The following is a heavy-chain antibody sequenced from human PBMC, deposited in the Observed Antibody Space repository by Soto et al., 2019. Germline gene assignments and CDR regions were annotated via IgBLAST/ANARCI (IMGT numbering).Heavy chain of an antibody. CDR2: ISGSGGST. CDR1: GFTFSSYA. J-gene: IGHJ6*02. D-gene: IGHD6-6*01. CDR3: AKVGGEQLGHYYYYGMDV. Sequence: EVQLLESGGGLAQPGGSLTLSCAASGFTFSSYAMSWVRQAPGKGLGWVSAISGSGGSTHYADSVKGRFTVSRDNSKNTLYLQMNSLRAEDTAVYYCAKVGGEQLGHYYYYGMDVWGQGTTVTVSS. V-gene: IGHV3-23*01.